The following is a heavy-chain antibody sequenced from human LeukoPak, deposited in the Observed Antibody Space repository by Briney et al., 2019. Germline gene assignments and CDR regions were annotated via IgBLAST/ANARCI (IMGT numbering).Heavy chain of an antibody. J-gene: IGHJ3*02. CDR3: ARVGGGSSARNRAFDI. D-gene: IGHD3-16*01. V-gene: IGHV4-34*01. CDR2: INHSGST. Sequence: SETLSLTCAVYGGSFSGYYWSWIRQPPGKGLEWIGEINHSGSTNYNPSLKSRVTISVDTSKNQFSLKLSSVTAADTAVYYCARVGGGSSARNRAFDIWGQGTMVTVSS. CDR1: GGSFSGYY.